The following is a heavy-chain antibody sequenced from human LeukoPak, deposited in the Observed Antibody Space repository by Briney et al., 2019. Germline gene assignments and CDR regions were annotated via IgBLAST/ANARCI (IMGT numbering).Heavy chain of an antibody. CDR2: IIPILGIA. Sequence: SVKVSCKASGGTFSSYTISWVRQAPGQGLDWMGRIIPILGIANYAQKFQGRVTITADKSTSTAYMELSSLRSQDTAVYYCARKSGYCTNGVCYHYFDYWGQGTLVTVSS. D-gene: IGHD2-8*01. V-gene: IGHV1-69*02. CDR1: GGTFSSYT. J-gene: IGHJ4*02. CDR3: ARKSGYCTNGVCYHYFDY.